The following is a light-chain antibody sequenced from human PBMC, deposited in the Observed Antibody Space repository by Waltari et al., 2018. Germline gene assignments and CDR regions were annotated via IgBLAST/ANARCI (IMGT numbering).Light chain of an antibody. CDR2: GAY. CDR1: QSVNTY. J-gene: IGKJ1*01. V-gene: IGKV3-20*01. CDR3: QHHVRLPAT. Sequence: IVLTQSPGTLSLSPGERATLSCRASQSVNTYLAWYQQKPGQAPRLLIYGAYNRAAGIPDRFSGSGFGTDFSLTISRLEAEDFAVYYCQHHVRLPATFGQGTKVEIK.